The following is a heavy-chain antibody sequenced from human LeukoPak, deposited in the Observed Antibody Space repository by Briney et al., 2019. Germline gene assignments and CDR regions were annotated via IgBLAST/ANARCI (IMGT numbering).Heavy chain of an antibody. J-gene: IGHJ3*02. CDR2: ISAYNGNT. CDR1: GYTFTSYG. CDR3: ARGKWPLRADAFDI. V-gene: IGHV1-18*01. Sequence: ASVKVSCKASGYTFTSYGISWVRQAPGQGLEWMGWISAYNGNTNYAQKLQGRVTMTTDTSTSTAYMELRRLRSDGTACYYCARGKWPLRADAFDIWGQGKMVAVSS. D-gene: IGHD5-12*01.